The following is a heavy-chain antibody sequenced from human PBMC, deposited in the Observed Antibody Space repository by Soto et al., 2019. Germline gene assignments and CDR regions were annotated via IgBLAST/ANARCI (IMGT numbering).Heavy chain of an antibody. CDR3: ARDCSGGSCYSDEDYYYYGMDV. CDR1: GYTFTSYG. V-gene: IGHV1-18*01. CDR2: ISAYNGNT. Sequence: AASVKVSCKASGYTFTSYGISWVRQAPGQGLEWMGWISAYNGNTNYAQKLQGRVTMTTDTSTSTAYMELRSLRSDDTAVYYCARDCSGGSCYSDEDYYYYGMDVWGQGTTVTSP. J-gene: IGHJ6*02. D-gene: IGHD2-15*01.